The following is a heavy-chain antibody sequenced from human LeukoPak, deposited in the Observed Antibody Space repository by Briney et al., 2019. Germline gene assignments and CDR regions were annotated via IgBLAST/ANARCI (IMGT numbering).Heavy chain of an antibody. V-gene: IGHV3-30*09. CDR3: ARANTPFADY. CDR2: ISYDGSNK. J-gene: IGHJ4*02. CDR1: GFTFGSYD. D-gene: IGHD2-2*02. Sequence: GGSLRLSCAASGFTFGSYDMHWVRQAPGKGLEWVAVISYDGSNKYYADSVKGRFAISRDNSKNTVYLQMNSLRVEDTAVYYCARANTPFADYWGQGTLVTVSS.